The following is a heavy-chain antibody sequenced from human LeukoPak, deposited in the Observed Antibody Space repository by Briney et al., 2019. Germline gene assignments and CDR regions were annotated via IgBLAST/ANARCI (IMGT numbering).Heavy chain of an antibody. D-gene: IGHD5-24*01. J-gene: IGHJ4*02. V-gene: IGHV3-21*01. Sequence: GGSLRLSCAASGFTFSSYSMNWVRQAPGKGLEWVSSISSSSSYIYYADSVKGRFTISRVNAKNSLYLQMNSLRAEDTAAYYCAREEMATIGIDYWGQGTLVTVSS. CDR1: GFTFSSYS. CDR2: ISSSSSYI. CDR3: AREEMATIGIDY.